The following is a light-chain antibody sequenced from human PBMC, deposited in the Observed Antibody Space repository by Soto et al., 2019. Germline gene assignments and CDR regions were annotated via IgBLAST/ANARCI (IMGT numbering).Light chain of an antibody. V-gene: IGKV1-5*01. Sequence: EIQMTQSPSSLSSSVGYRVTITFLASQSISTWLAWYQQKPGKAPKLLIYDASSLESGVPSRFSGSGSGSEFTLTISSLQPDDFATYYCQQDNSNSQTFGQGTKV. CDR3: QQDNSNSQT. CDR2: DAS. J-gene: IGKJ1*01. CDR1: QSISTW.